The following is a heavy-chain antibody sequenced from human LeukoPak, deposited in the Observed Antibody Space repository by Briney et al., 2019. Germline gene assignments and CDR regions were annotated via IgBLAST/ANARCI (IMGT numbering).Heavy chain of an antibody. D-gene: IGHD1-26*01. CDR1: GFTVSSNY. J-gene: IGHJ4*02. CDR2: IYSGGST. V-gene: IGHV3-53*01. Sequence: GGSLRLSCAASGFTVSSNYMSWVCQAPGKGLEWVSVIYSGGSTYYADSVKGRFTISRDNSKNTLYLQMNSLRAEDTAVYYCARAGGSYYYFDYWGQGTLVTVSS. CDR3: ARAGGSYYYFDY.